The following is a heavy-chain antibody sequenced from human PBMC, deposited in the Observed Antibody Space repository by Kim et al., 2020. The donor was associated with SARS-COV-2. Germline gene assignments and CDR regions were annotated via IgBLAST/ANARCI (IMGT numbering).Heavy chain of an antibody. V-gene: IGHV6-1*01. Sequence: VSVKSRITINPDTSKNQFSLQLNSVTPEDTAVYYCAREIAAAGNGYFDYWGQGTLVTVSS. D-gene: IGHD6-13*01. J-gene: IGHJ4*02. CDR3: AREIAAAGNGYFDY.